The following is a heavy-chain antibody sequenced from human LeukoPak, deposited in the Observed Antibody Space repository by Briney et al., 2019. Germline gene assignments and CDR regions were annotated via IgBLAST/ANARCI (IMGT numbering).Heavy chain of an antibody. CDR1: GFAFSSNG. J-gene: IGHJ4*02. Sequence: GGSLRISCAASGFAFSSNGMHWVRRAPGRGLEWVALISYYGRNNYYTDSVKGRFTISRDNSKNTLYLQMNSLRAEDTAVYYCAKDRSSSWTWTIDYWGQGTLVTVSS. CDR3: AKDRSSSWTWTIDY. D-gene: IGHD6-13*01. CDR2: ISYYGRNN. V-gene: IGHV3-30*18.